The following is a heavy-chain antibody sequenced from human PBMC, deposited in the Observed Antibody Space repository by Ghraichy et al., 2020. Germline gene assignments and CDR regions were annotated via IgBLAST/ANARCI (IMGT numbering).Heavy chain of an antibody. CDR2: IYTSGST. V-gene: IGHV4-4*09. J-gene: IGHJ5*02. CDR1: GGSISSYY. CDR3: ARHVYYYDSSGYYYELDP. Sequence: SETLSLTCTVSGGSISSYYWSWIRQPPGKGLEWIGYIYTSGSTNYNPSLKSRVTISVDTSKNQFSLKLSSVTAADTAMYYCARHVYYYDSSGYYYELDPWGQGTLVTVSS. D-gene: IGHD3-22*01.